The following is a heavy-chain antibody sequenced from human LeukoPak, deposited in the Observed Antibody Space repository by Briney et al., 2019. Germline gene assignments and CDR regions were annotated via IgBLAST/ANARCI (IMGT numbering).Heavy chain of an antibody. CDR2: ISGSGGST. J-gene: IGHJ4*02. V-gene: IGHV3-23*01. D-gene: IGHD6-19*01. CDR3: AKSPPVAGTYSYFDY. CDR1: GFTFSSYA. Sequence: GGSLRLSCAASGFTFSSYAMSWVRQAPGKGLEWVSAISGSGGSTYYADSVKGRSTISRDNSKNTLYLQMNSLRAENTAVYYCAKSPPVAGTYSYFDYWGQGTLVTVSS.